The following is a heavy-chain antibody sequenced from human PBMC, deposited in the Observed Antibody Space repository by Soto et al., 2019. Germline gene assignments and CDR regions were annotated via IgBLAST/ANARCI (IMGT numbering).Heavy chain of an antibody. J-gene: IGHJ6*02. CDR3: ARSPWYCSGGSCYFTYYYGMDV. CDR2: ISSSSSYT. CDR1: GFTFSDYY. D-gene: IGHD2-15*01. Sequence: QVQLVESGGGLVKPGGSLRLSCAASGFTFSDYYMSWIRQAPGKGLEWVSYISSSSSYTNYADTVKGRFTISRDNVKNSQYLQVNSLIFEDTAVYYCARSPWYCSGGSCYFTYYYGMDVWGQGTTVTVSS. V-gene: IGHV3-11*06.